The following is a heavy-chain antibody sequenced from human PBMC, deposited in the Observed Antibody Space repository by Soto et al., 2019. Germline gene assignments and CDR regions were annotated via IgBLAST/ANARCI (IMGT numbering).Heavy chain of an antibody. J-gene: IGHJ4*02. CDR1: GYIFTSYG. V-gene: IGHV1-18*01. CDR3: TRDNRFSDYGGNHYSDY. Sequence: ASVKVSCKASGYIFTSYGISWVRQAPGQGLEWMGWISGYNGKTTYARNFQGRVTMTTDRSTSTAYMELRSLRSDDTALYYCTRDNRFSDYGGNHYSDYWGQGSLVTVSS. D-gene: IGHD4-17*01. CDR2: ISGYNGKT.